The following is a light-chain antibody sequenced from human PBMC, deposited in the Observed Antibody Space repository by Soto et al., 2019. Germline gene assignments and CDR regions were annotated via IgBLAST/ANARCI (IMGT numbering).Light chain of an antibody. CDR2: DAS. CDR1: QSVNSN. CDR3: QQYDNWPLT. J-gene: IGKJ4*01. V-gene: IGKV3-15*01. Sequence: EIVMTQSPATLSVSPGERGTLSCRASQSVNSNLAWYQQKPGQAPRLLIYDASTRATGIPARFSGSGSGTEFTLTISSLQSEDFAVYYCQQYDNWPLTFGGGTKVEIK.